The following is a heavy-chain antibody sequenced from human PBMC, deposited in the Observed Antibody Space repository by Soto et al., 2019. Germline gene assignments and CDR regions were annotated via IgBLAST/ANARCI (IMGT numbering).Heavy chain of an antibody. D-gene: IGHD3-3*01. Sequence: PGGSLRLSCASSGFTFSSYGMHWVRQAPGKGLEYVSAISSNGGSTYYANSVKGRFTISRDNSKNTLYLQMGSLRAEDMAVYYCARENYDFWSGTSDYWGQGTLVTVSS. V-gene: IGHV3-64*01. CDR1: GFTFSSYG. J-gene: IGHJ4*02. CDR2: ISSNGGST. CDR3: ARENYDFWSGTSDY.